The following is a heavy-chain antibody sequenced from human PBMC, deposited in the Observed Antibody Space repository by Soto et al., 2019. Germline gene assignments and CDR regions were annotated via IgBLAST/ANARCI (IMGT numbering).Heavy chain of an antibody. Sequence: QVQLQESGPGLVKPSETLSLTCAVSGASIRSYHWSWIRQPAGKGLEWIGRMQHTGNTNYNPSLKSRVTMSVETSKNQISLKMTSVTAADTAGYFCAKDVSSRRWFDPWGQGILVIVSS. CDR3: AKDVSSRRWFDP. J-gene: IGHJ5*02. CDR1: GASIRSYH. CDR2: MQHTGNT. V-gene: IGHV4-4*07. D-gene: IGHD3-16*01.